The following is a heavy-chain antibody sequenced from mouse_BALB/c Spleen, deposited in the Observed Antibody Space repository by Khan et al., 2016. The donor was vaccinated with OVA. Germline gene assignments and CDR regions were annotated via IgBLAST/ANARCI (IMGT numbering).Heavy chain of an antibody. CDR2: ISSGGDYT. V-gene: IGHV5-6*01. Sequence: EVELVESGGDLVKPGGSLKVSCAASGFTFSAYSMSWVRQTPDKRLEWVATISSGGDYTYYPANVKGRFTISRDNAKNTLYLQMSSLKSEDTAMYYCASHLTGSFTYWGQGTLVTVSA. CDR3: ASHLTGSFTY. D-gene: IGHD4-1*01. J-gene: IGHJ3*01. CDR1: GFTFSAYS.